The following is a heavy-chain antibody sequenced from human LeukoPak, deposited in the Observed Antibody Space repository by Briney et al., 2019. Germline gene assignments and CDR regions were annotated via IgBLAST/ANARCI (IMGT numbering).Heavy chain of an antibody. J-gene: IGHJ4*02. Sequence: SETLSLTCTVSGDSLSSGGHYWNWLRQRPGKGRDLIGYIFYTGSTYSTPSLKSRVTISVDTSKNQFSLKLSSATAADTAVYYCARSPGIWNEYGRIEYWGQGALVTVSS. D-gene: IGHD1-1*01. CDR2: IFYTGST. CDR1: GDSLSSGGHY. CDR3: ARSPGIWNEYGRIEY. V-gene: IGHV4-31*03.